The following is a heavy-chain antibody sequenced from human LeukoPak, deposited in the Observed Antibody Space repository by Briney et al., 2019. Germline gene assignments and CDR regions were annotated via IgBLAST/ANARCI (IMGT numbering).Heavy chain of an antibody. CDR3: ARDPRRAYSYGPKRDNNYFDY. V-gene: IGHV3-48*01. J-gene: IGHJ4*02. Sequence: GGSLRLSCAASGFTFSSYSMNWVRQAPGKGLEWVSYISSSSSTIYYADSVKGRFTISRDNAKNSLYLQMNSLRAEDTAVYYCARDPRRAYSYGPKRDNNYFDYWGQGTLVTVSS. D-gene: IGHD5-18*01. CDR2: ISSSSSTI. CDR1: GFTFSSYS.